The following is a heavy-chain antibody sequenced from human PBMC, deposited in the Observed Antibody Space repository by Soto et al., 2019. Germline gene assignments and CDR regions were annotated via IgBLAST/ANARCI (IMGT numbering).Heavy chain of an antibody. CDR2: IYSSGST. V-gene: IGHV4-4*07. Sequence: QVHLQESGPGLVKPSETLSLTCTVSGGAISTYYWTWIRQTAGKGLEWIGRIYSSGSTKYNPALQSRVTMSLDTSNNQFSPRLTSVTAADTAVYYCARGQRFSDWFDPWGQGTLVTVSS. D-gene: IGHD3-3*01. CDR1: GGAISTYY. CDR3: ARGQRFSDWFDP. J-gene: IGHJ5*02.